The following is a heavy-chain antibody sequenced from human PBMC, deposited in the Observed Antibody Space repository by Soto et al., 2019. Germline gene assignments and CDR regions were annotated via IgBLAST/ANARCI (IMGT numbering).Heavy chain of an antibody. J-gene: IGHJ5*01. CDR1: YFSFP. CDR2: ITESGDRT. CDR3: ATWKWEHLDS. D-gene: IGHD1-26*01. Sequence: XGSMRLSCTASYFSFPMSWLRQAPGPGLEWVATITESGDRTHYADSVKGRFTISRDNSKNTVFLQMNSLRAVDTAIHFCATWKWEHLDSLGHGISVTFSP. V-gene: IGHV3-23*01.